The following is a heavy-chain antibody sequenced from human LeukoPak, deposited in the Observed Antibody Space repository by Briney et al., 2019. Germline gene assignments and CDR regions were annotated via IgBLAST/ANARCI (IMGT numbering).Heavy chain of an antibody. CDR1: GGTFSSYT. CDR3: ARVGIAVAGTRGNFDY. D-gene: IGHD6-19*01. V-gene: IGHV1-2*02. Sequence: ASVKVSCKASGGTFSSYTISWVRQAPGQGLEWMGWINPNSGGTNYAQKFQGRVTMTRDTSISTAYMELSRLRSDDTAVYYCARVGIAVAGTRGNFDYWGQGTLVTVSS. J-gene: IGHJ4*02. CDR2: INPNSGGT.